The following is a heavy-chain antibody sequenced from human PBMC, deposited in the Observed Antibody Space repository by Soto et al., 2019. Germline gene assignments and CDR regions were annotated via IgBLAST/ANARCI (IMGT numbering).Heavy chain of an antibody. CDR3: XXXXTXXXXXXXYFQH. Sequence: QITLKESGPTLVKPTQTXTXTXXXXGFSXSTXGVXVXWXRQPPGKALEWLALIYWDDDKRYSPSLKSRLTITKDTSKNQVVLTMTNMDPVDTATYYCXXXXTXXXXXXXYFQHWGQGTLVTVSS. V-gene: IGHV2-5*02. CDR1: GFSXSTXGVX. J-gene: IGHJ1*01. CDR2: IYWDDDK.